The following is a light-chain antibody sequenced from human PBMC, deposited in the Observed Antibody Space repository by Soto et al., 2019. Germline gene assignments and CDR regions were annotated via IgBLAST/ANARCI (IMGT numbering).Light chain of an antibody. CDR1: SSYVGGYNY. CDR2: EVS. CDR3: SSYTRSSTLVL. Sequence: QSVLTQPASVSGSPGQSITISCTGTSSYVGGYNYVSWYQQHPGKAPKLMIYEVSNRPSGVSNRFSGSKSGNTASLTISGLQAEDEAAYYCSSYTRSSTLVLFGGGTKLTVL. V-gene: IGLV2-14*01. J-gene: IGLJ2*01.